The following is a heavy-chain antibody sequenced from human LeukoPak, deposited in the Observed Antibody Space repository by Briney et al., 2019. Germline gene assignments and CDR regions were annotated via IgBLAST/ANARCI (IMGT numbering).Heavy chain of an antibody. CDR2: IYAGGPT. D-gene: IGHD2-2*01. Sequence: GGFLRLSCAASALTVSNNYMSWVRQAPGKGLEWVSVIYAGGPTYYADSVKGRFTISRDNSKNTLYLQMNSLRAEDTAVYYCARDVGCTSTTCRYKWFDPWGQGTLVTVSS. CDR3: ARDVGCTSTTCRYKWFDP. J-gene: IGHJ5*02. CDR1: ALTVSNNY. V-gene: IGHV3-66*01.